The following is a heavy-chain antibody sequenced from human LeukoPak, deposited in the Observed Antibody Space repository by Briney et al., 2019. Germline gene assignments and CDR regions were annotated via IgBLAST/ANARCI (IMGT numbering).Heavy chain of an antibody. CDR1: GFTFSSYS. V-gene: IGHV3-21*01. Sequence: GGSLRLSCAASGFTFSSYSMNWVRQAPGEGLEWVSSISSSSRYIYYADSVKGRFTISRDNAKNSLYLQMNSLRGEETAVYYCARDRFEGFGEFHYYYYYYMDVWGKGTTVTVSS. CDR3: ARDRFEGFGEFHYYYYYYMDV. J-gene: IGHJ6*03. D-gene: IGHD3-10*01. CDR2: ISSSSRYI.